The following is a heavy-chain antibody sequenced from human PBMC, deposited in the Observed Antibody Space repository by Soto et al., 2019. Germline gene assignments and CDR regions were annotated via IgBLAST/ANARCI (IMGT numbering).Heavy chain of an antibody. CDR3: AKDAVSGDGIWLLDS. J-gene: IGHJ4*02. D-gene: IGHD4-17*01. V-gene: IGHV3-23*01. CDR1: GFTFTDYA. Sequence: GGSLRLSCAASGFTFTDYAMTWARQAPGKGLEWVSSLLRSGSTTYYADSVKGRFTISSDISANSLYLQMDSLRAEDTAVYYCAKDAVSGDGIWLLDSWGQGTVVTVS. CDR2: LLRSGSTT.